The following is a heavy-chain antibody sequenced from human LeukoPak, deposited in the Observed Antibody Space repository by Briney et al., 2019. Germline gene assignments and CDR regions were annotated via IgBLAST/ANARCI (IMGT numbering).Heavy chain of an antibody. D-gene: IGHD3-10*01. J-gene: IGHJ5*02. Sequence: SVTVSCTASGGTFSRYAISWVRQAPGQGLEWMGGIIPIFGTTNYAQKFQGRVTIIADESTSTAYMELSSLRSEDTAVYYCARNVLPTNWFDPWGQGTLVTVSS. CDR1: GGTFSRYA. CDR3: ARNVLPTNWFDP. V-gene: IGHV1-69*13. CDR2: IIPIFGTT.